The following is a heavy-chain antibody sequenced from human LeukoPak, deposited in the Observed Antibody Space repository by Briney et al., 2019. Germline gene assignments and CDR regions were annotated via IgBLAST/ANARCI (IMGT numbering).Heavy chain of an antibody. Sequence: GGSLRLSCAASGFTFSSYEMNWVRQAPGKGLEWVSYISSSGSTIYYADSVKGRFTISRDNAKNSLYLQMNSLRAEDTAVYYCARDNYDILTGYYFTAFDYWGQGTLVTVSS. J-gene: IGHJ4*02. CDR3: ARDNYDILTGYYFTAFDY. V-gene: IGHV3-48*03. CDR1: GFTFSSYE. CDR2: ISSSGSTI. D-gene: IGHD3-9*01.